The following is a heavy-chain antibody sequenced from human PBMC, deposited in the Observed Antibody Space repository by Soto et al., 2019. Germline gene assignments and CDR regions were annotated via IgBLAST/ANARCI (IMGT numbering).Heavy chain of an antibody. CDR1: GFIFSDAW. V-gene: IGHV3-15*01. Sequence: TGGSLRLSCAASGFIFSDAWMHWVRQAPGKGLEWVGRTKSKSDGETTDYGAPVKGRFTISRDDSENTLFLQMTSLKTEDTAVYYCACLEFDFWGQGSLVTVSS. CDR3: ACLEFDF. CDR2: TKSKSDGETT. D-gene: IGHD2-2*01. J-gene: IGHJ4*02.